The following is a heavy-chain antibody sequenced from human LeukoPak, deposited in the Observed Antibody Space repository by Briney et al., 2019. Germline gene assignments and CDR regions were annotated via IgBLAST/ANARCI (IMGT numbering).Heavy chain of an antibody. CDR2: IIPIFGTA. CDR3: ARLIPQKWELPGKWFDP. CDR1: GYTFTSNG. V-gene: IGHV1-69*06. Sequence: SVKVSCKASGYTFTSNGISWVRQAPGQGLEWMGGIIPIFGTANYAQKFQGRVTITADTSTSTASMELRSLRSDDTAVYYCARLIPQKWELPGKWFDPWGQGTLVTVSS. D-gene: IGHD1-26*01. J-gene: IGHJ5*02.